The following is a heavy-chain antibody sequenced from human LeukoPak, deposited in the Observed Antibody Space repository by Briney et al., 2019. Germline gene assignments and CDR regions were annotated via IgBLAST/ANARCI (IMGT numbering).Heavy chain of an antibody. J-gene: IGHJ4*02. D-gene: IGHD1-26*01. CDR2: ISDDGSNK. Sequence: GGSLRLSCAASGFTFSRYAMHWVRQAPGKGLEWVAVISDDGSNKYYADSVKGRFTISRDNAKNSLYLQMNSLRAEDTAVYYCATSGIGGFDYWGQGTLVTVSS. V-gene: IGHV3-30-3*01. CDR1: GFTFSRYA. CDR3: ATSGIGGFDY.